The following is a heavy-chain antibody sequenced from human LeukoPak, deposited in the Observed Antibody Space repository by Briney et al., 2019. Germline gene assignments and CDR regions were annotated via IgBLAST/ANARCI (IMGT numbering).Heavy chain of an antibody. CDR1: GFTFSSYA. V-gene: IGHV3-23*01. CDR3: AKVYCSGGSCNDNDAFDI. Sequence: PGGSLRLSCAASGFTFSSYAMSWVRQAPGKGLEWVSAISGSGGSTYYADSVKGRFTISRDNSKNTLYLQMNSLRAEDTAVYYCAKVYCSGGSCNDNDAFDIWGQGTMVTVSS. CDR2: ISGSGGST. D-gene: IGHD2-15*01. J-gene: IGHJ3*02.